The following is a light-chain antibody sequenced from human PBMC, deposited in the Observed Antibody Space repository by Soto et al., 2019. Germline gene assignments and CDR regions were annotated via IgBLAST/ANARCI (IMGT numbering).Light chain of an antibody. V-gene: IGKV3-15*01. J-gene: IGKJ1*01. Sequence: EIVMTQSPATLSVSPGERATLSCRASQSVSSDLAWYHQKPGQAPRLLIYGASTRATGIPARFSGSGSGTEFTLTIKSLQSEDFAVYYCQQYDNWPWTVGKGTKGDIK. CDR3: QQYDNWPWT. CDR1: QSVSSD. CDR2: GAS.